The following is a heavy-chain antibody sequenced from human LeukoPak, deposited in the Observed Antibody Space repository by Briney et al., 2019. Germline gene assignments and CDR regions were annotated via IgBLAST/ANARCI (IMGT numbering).Heavy chain of an antibody. V-gene: IGHV3-48*01. CDR1: GFTFSSYS. J-gene: IGHJ5*02. CDR2: ISSSSSII. CDR3: ARDVMSETPWTVGVTMFDP. D-gene: IGHD3-10*01. Sequence: GGSLRLSCEASGFTFSSYSMNWVRQAPGKGLEWVSYISSSSSIIYYADSVKGRFTISRDNAKNSLYLQMNSLRAEDTAVYYCARDVMSETPWTVGVTMFDPWGQGTLVTVSS.